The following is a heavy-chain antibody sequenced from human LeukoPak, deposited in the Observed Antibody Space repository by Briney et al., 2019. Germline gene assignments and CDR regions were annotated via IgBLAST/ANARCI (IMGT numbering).Heavy chain of an antibody. CDR2: ISGSGGST. Sequence: AGGSLTLSCAASGFTFSNFWMNWVRQAPGKGLEWVSAISGSGGSTYYADSVKGRFTISRDNSKNTLCLQMNSLRAEDTAVYYCAKGLWFGEFYFDYWGQGTLVTVSS. CDR3: AKGLWFGEFYFDY. D-gene: IGHD3-10*01. J-gene: IGHJ4*02. CDR1: GFTFSNFW. V-gene: IGHV3-23*01.